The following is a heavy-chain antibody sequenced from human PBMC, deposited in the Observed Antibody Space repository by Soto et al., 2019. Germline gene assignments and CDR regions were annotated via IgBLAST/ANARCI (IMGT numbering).Heavy chain of an antibody. D-gene: IGHD3-3*01. CDR3: ATRITVFGLLIPPFDP. CDR2: INHTGGT. Sequence: SSETLSLTCAVYGGSVNGYYWNWIRQPPGKGLEWIGEINHTGGTHYNPSLKSRVTMSVDTSKNQFSLRLSSVTAADAAIYYCATRITVFGLLIPPFDPWGQGTQVTVSS. CDR1: GGSVNGYY. V-gene: IGHV4-34*01. J-gene: IGHJ5*02.